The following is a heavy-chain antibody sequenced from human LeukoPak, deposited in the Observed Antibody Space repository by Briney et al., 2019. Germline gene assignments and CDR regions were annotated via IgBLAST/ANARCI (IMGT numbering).Heavy chain of an antibody. CDR3: ARRYYGSGSYPMPMDV. J-gene: IGHJ6*02. Sequence: SETLSLTCTVSGGSISSGDYYWSWIRQPPGKGLEWIGYIYYSGSTYYNPSLKSRVTISVDTSKNQFSLKLSSVTAADTAVYYCARRYYGSGSYPMPMDVWGQGTTVTVSS. D-gene: IGHD3-10*01. CDR1: GGSISSGDYY. V-gene: IGHV4-30-4*01. CDR2: IYYSGST.